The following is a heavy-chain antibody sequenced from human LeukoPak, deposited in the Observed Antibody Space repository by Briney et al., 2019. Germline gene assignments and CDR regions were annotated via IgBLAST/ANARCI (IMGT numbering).Heavy chain of an antibody. V-gene: IGHV4-61*02. Sequence: PSETLSLTCTVSGGSISSGSYYWSWIRQPAGKGLEWIGRIYTSGSTNYNPSLESRVTISMDTSKNQFSLKLRSVTAADTAVYYCARGSPVGNSWGQGTLVTVSS. J-gene: IGHJ4*02. CDR1: GGSISSGSYY. CDR2: IYTSGST. CDR3: ARGSPVGNS. D-gene: IGHD1-14*01.